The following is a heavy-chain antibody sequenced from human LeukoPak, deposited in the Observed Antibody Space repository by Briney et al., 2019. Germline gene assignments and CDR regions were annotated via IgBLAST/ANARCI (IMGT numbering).Heavy chain of an antibody. D-gene: IGHD5-18*01. CDR2: IYYSGST. Sequence: SETLSLTCNVSSGSISGYYWTWVRQPPGKGLEWIGFIYYSGSTNYNPSLKSRVTISVDTSKNQFSLRLTSVTAADTAVYYCARWEAAMDTFDYWGQGTQVTVSS. CDR3: ARWEAAMDTFDY. J-gene: IGHJ4*02. CDR1: SGSISGYY. V-gene: IGHV4-59*01.